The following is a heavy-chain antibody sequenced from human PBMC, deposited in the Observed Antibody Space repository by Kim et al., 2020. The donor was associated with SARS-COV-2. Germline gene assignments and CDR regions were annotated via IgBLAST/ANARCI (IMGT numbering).Heavy chain of an antibody. Sequence: GGSLRLSCAASGFTFSSYSMNWVRQAPGKGLEWVSSISSSSSYIYYADSVKGRFTISRDNAKNSLYLQMNSLRAEDTAVYYCASSIAAAGTYYWGQGTLVTVSS. J-gene: IGHJ4*02. D-gene: IGHD6-13*01. CDR2: ISSSSSYI. CDR3: ASSIAAAGTYY. CDR1: GFTFSSYS. V-gene: IGHV3-21*01.